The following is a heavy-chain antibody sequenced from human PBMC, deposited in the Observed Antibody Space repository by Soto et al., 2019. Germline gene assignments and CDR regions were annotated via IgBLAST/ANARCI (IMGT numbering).Heavy chain of an antibody. V-gene: IGHV3-7*01. J-gene: IGHJ6*02. CDR3: ARGGTLITMVRGARLKGYGMDV. CDR1: GFTFSSYW. CDR2: IKQDGSEK. Sequence: GGSLRLSCAASGFTFSSYWMSWVRQAPGKGLEWVANIKQDGSEKYYVDSVKGRFTISRDNAKNSLYLQMNSLRAEDAAVYYCARGGTLITMVRGARLKGYGMDVWGQGTTVTVSS. D-gene: IGHD3-10*01.